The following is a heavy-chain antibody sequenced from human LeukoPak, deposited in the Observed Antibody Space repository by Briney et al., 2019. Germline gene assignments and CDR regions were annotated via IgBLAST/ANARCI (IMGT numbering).Heavy chain of an antibody. CDR1: GGSISSYY. CDR3: ASHKAATGYYYYGMDV. J-gene: IGHJ6*02. CDR2: IYYSGST. Sequence: SETLSLTCTVSGGSISSYYWSWIRQPPGKGLEWIGYIYYSGSTNYNPSLKSRVTISVDTSKNQFSLKLSSVTAADTAGYYCASHKAATGYYYYGMDVWGQGTTVTVSS. D-gene: IGHD2-15*01. V-gene: IGHV4-59*08.